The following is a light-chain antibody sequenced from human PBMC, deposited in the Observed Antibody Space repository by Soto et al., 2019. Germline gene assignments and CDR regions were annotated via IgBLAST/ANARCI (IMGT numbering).Light chain of an antibody. CDR3: AAWDDSLNGYV. J-gene: IGLJ1*01. CDR2: SNN. V-gene: IGLV1-44*01. Sequence: QSVLTQPPSASGTPGQRVTISCSGRSSNIGSNTVNWYQQLPGTAPKLLIYSNNQRPSGVPDRFSGSKSGTSASLAISGIQSEDEADYYCAAWDDSLNGYVFGTGTKLTVL. CDR1: SSNIGSNT.